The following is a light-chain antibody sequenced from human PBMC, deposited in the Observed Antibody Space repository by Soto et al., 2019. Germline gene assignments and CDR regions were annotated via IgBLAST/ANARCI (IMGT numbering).Light chain of an antibody. V-gene: IGLV2-14*01. CDR3: SSYTSSSTSVV. J-gene: IGLJ2*01. CDR2: DVS. Sequence: QSALTQPASVSGSPGQSITISCTGTSSEVGGYNYVSWYQQHPGKAPKLMIYDVSNRPSGVSNRFSGSKSGNTASLTISGLQAEDEADYYCSSYTSSSTSVVFGGGTKLPVL. CDR1: SSEVGGYNY.